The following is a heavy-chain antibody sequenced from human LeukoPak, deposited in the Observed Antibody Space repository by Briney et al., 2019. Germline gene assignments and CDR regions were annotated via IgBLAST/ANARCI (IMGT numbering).Heavy chain of an antibody. CDR1: GFIFSSYG. CDR2: ISSSSSSI. CDR3: VRQMIRFWFDP. Sequence: PGGSLRLSCAASGFIFSSYGMNWVRQAPGKGLEWVSYISSSSSSIYYADSVKGRFTISRDNAKNSLFLQMNSLRAEDTAVYYCVRQMIRFWFDPWGQGTQVTVSS. V-gene: IGHV3-21*06. D-gene: IGHD3-16*01. J-gene: IGHJ5*02.